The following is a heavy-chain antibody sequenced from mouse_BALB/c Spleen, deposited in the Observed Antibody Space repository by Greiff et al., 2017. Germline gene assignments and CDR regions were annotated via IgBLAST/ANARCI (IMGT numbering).Heavy chain of an antibody. CDR2: IDPENGDT. D-gene: IGHD2-3*01. V-gene: IGHV14-4*02. CDR1: GFNIKDYY. CDR3: TFYDGYYPTWFAY. J-gene: IGHJ3*01. Sequence: EVQVEESGAELVRSGASVKLSCTASGFNIKDYYMHWVKQRPEQGLEWIGWIDPENGDTEYAPKFQGKATMTADTSSNTAYLQLSSLTSEDTAVYYCTFYDGYYPTWFAYWGQGTLVTVSA.